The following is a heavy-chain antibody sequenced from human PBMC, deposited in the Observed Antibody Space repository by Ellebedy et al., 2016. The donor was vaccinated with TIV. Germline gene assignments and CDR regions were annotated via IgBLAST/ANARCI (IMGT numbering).Heavy chain of an antibody. CDR3: ARGGYSGSSHWYFDL. D-gene: IGHD1-26*01. V-gene: IGHV3-23*01. Sequence: GESLKISCAASGFTFSNYAMSWVRRSPGKGLDWVSLISGSGEYTYYADSVKGRLTISRDISKNTLYLQMNSLRVEDTAVYYCARGGYSGSSHWYFDLWGRGTLVTVSS. CDR2: ISGSGEYT. J-gene: IGHJ2*01. CDR1: GFTFSNYA.